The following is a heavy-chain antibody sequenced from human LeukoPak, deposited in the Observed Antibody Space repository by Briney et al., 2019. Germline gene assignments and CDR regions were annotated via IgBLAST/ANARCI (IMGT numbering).Heavy chain of an antibody. D-gene: IGHD5-12*01. Sequence: GGSLRLSCAVSGFTVSINHMSWVRQAPGKGLEWVSFLYSGGSTYYADSVKGRFTISRDNSKNTVYLQMNSLRAEDTAVYYCARGGHSGYDLLFDYWGQGALVSLSS. CDR3: ARGGHSGYDLLFDY. CDR2: LYSGGST. J-gene: IGHJ4*02. CDR1: GFTVSINH. V-gene: IGHV3-53*01.